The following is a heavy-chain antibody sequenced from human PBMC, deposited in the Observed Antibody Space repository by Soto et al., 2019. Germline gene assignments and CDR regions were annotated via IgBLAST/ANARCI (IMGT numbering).Heavy chain of an antibody. CDR1: GFIFSSYW. CDR3: ARHTPPRSGWPHAPGYFDY. J-gene: IGHJ4*02. V-gene: IGHV3-7*05. Sequence: EVQLVESGGGLVQPGGSLRLSCAASGFIFSSYWMSWVRQAPGKGPEWLANIKQDGSEKYYVDSVEGRFTISRDNARDSLYLQMDSLRAEDTAVYYCARHTPPRSGWPHAPGYFDYWGQGTLVTVSS. D-gene: IGHD6-19*01. CDR2: IKQDGSEK.